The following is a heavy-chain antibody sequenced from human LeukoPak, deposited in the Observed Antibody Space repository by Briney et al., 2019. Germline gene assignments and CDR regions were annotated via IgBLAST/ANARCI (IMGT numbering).Heavy chain of an antibody. V-gene: IGHV4-39*01. D-gene: IGHD6-6*01. CDR2: IYYSGST. CDR3: ARRVVAARPFDY. CDR1: GGSISSSSYY. Sequence: KSSETLSLTCTVSGGSISSSSYYWGWIRQPPGKGLEWIGSIYYSGSTYYEPSLKSQVTIAVDTSKNQFSLKLTDVTAPGRAVYYCARRVVAARPFDYSGQGTLVTVSS. J-gene: IGHJ4*02.